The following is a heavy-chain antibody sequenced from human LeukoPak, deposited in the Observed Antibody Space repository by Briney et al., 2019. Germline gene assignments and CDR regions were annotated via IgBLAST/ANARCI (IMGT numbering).Heavy chain of an antibody. CDR2: ISGSGGST. CDR3: AKLLTANPNDAFDI. Sequence: QPGGSLTLSCAASGFTFSSYARIWLRQAPGKGLEWFSTISGSGGSTYYADSVKGRFTISRDNSKNTLYLQMNSLRAEDTAVYYCAKLLTANPNDAFDIWGQGTMVTVSS. D-gene: IGHD2-21*02. CDR1: GFTFSSYA. J-gene: IGHJ3*02. V-gene: IGHV3-23*01.